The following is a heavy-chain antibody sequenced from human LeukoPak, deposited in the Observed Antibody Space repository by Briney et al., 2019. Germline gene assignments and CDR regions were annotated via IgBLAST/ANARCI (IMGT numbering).Heavy chain of an antibody. J-gene: IGHJ4*02. V-gene: IGHV4-4*07. Sequence: SETLSLTCTVSGGSISSYYWSWVRQPAGKGLEWIWRIYTSGSTNYNPSPKSRLTMSVDTAKNQFSLKLSSVTAADTAVYYCARNRNNKFVYWGQGTLVTVSS. CDR3: ARNRNNKFVY. CDR2: IYTSGST. D-gene: IGHD1-14*01. CDR1: GGSISSYY.